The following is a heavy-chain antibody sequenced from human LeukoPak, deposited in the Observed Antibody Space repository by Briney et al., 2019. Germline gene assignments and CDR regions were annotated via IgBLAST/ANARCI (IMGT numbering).Heavy chain of an antibody. D-gene: IGHD1-26*01. CDR2: FDPEDVET. CDR3: ATPSSSLNPFDI. V-gene: IGHV1-24*01. Sequence: GASVKGSCKVSGYTLTELSMHWGRQAPGKGLEWMGGFDPEDVETIYAQKFQGRVTMTEDTSTDTDYMELSSLRSEDTAVYYCATPSSSLNPFDIWGQGTMVTVSS. J-gene: IGHJ3*02. CDR1: GYTLTELS.